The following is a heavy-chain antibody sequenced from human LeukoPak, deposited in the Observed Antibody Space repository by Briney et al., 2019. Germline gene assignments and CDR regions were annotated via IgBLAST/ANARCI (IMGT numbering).Heavy chain of an antibody. J-gene: IGHJ5*02. V-gene: IGHV4-59*01. D-gene: IGHD1-26*01. CDR2: IYYSGST. Sequence: SETLSLTCTVSGGSISNYYWSWFRQPPGKGLEWSGYIYYSGSTKYNPSLKSRVTISVDTSKNQFSLKLSSVTAADTAVYYCAREGPSSSGSYLNCFDPWGQGTLVTVSS. CDR3: AREGPSSSGSYLNCFDP. CDR1: GGSISNYY.